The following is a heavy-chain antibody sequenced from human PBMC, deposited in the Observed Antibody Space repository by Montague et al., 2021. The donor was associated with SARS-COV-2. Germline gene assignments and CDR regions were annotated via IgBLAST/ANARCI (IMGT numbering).Heavy chain of an antibody. CDR3: ARDPWRITIFGVVTRYGMDV. D-gene: IGHD3-3*01. CDR2: IYYSGST. Sequence: ETLSLTCIVSGGSVSSGSYYWGWIRQPPGKGLEWIGYIYYSGSTNYNPSLKSRVTISVDTSKNQFSLKLSSVTAADTAVYYCARDPWRITIFGVVTRYGMDVWGQGTTVTVSS. J-gene: IGHJ6*02. CDR1: GGSVSSGSYY. V-gene: IGHV4-61*01.